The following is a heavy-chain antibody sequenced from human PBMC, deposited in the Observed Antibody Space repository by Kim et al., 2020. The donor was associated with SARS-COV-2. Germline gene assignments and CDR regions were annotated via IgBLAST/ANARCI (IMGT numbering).Heavy chain of an antibody. CDR1: GGTFSSYA. CDR2: IIPIFGTA. D-gene: IGHD2-2*01. CDR3: ARALGYCSSTSCYVNVFDY. Sequence: SVKVSCKASGGTFSSYAISWVRQAPGQGLEWMGGIIPIFGTANYAQKFQGRVTITADESTSTAYMELSSLRSEDTAVYYCARALGYCSSTSCYVNVFDYWGQGTLVTVSS. V-gene: IGHV1-69*13. J-gene: IGHJ4*02.